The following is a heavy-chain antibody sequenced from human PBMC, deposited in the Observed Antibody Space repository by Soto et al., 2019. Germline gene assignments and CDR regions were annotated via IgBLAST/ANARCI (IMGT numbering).Heavy chain of an antibody. CDR3: ARVGGSSGLVDY. D-gene: IGHD6-19*01. J-gene: IGHJ4*02. Sequence: LSLTCAVYGGSFSGYYWSWIRQPPGKGLEWIGEINHSGSTNYNPSLKSRVTISVDTSKNQFSLKLSSVTAADTAVYYCARVGGSSGLVDYWGQGTLVTVSS. V-gene: IGHV4-34*01. CDR2: INHSGST. CDR1: GGSFSGYY.